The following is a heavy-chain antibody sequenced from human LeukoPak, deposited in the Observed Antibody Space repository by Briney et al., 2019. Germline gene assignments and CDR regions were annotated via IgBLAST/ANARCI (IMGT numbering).Heavy chain of an antibody. Sequence: VGSLRLSCAPSVFTFSSDATSWVRQAPRERLEWVSAISGSGGSTYYADSVKGRFTISRDNSKNTLYLQMNSLRAQDTAVYYCAKGFDGYSYGSGGYWGQGTLVTVSS. CDR1: VFTFSSDA. CDR3: AKGFDGYSYGSGGY. V-gene: IGHV3-23*01. CDR2: ISGSGGST. J-gene: IGHJ4*02. D-gene: IGHD5-18*01.